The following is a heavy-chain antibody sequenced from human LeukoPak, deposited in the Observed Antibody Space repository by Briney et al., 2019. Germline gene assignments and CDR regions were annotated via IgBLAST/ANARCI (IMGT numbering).Heavy chain of an antibody. Sequence: GGSLRLSCAASGFTFSSYAMHWVRQAPGKGLEWVAVISYDGSNKYYADSVKGRFTISRDISENTLYLQMNLLRADDTAVYYCAREQWLDYWGQGTLVTVSS. J-gene: IGHJ4*02. CDR1: GFTFSSYA. CDR3: AREQWLDY. D-gene: IGHD6-19*01. V-gene: IGHV3-30*14. CDR2: ISYDGSNK.